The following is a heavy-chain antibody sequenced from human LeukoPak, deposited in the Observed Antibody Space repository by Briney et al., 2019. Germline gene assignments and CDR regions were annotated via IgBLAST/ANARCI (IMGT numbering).Heavy chain of an antibody. CDR2: ISGSGGST. J-gene: IGHJ6*02. V-gene: IGHV3-23*01. CDR3: AKGFPAFYYYYYGMDV. Sequence: GGSLRLSCAASGFTFSSYAMSWVRQAPGKGLEWDSAISGSGGSTYYADSVKGRFTISRDNSKNTLYLQMNSLRAEDTAVYYCAKGFPAFYYYYYGMDVWGQGTTVTVSS. CDR1: GFTFSSYA. D-gene: IGHD2-2*01.